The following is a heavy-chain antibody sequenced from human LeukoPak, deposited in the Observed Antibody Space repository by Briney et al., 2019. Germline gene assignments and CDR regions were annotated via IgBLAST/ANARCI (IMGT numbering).Heavy chain of an antibody. V-gene: IGHV3-7*03. CDR1: GFTFSSYW. CDR3: AKDLAGGGKVAATLAR. J-gene: IGHJ4*02. CDR2: IKQDGSEK. D-gene: IGHD2-15*01. Sequence: GGSLRLSCAASGFTFSSYWMSWVRQAPGKGLEWVANIKQDGSEKNYVDSVKGRFTISRDNAKNSLYLQMNSLRAEDTAVYYCAKDLAGGGKVAATLARWGQGTLVTVSS.